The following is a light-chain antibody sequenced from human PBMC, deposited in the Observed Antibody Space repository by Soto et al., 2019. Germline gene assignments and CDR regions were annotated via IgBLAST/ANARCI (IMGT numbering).Light chain of an antibody. Sequence: DIQMTQSPSTLSGSVGDRVTITCRASQTISSWLAWYQQKPGKAPKLLIYKASTLKSGVPSRFSGSGSGTEFTLTSSSLQPDDFATYYCQHYNSHSEACGQGTKVELK. CDR2: KAS. CDR3: QHYNSHSEA. J-gene: IGKJ1*01. V-gene: IGKV1-5*03. CDR1: QTISSW.